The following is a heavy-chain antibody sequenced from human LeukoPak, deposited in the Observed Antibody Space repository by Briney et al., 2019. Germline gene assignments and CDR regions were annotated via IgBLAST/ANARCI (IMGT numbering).Heavy chain of an antibody. V-gene: IGHV3-23*01. J-gene: IGHJ4*02. CDR1: GFTLRNYA. CDR2: ISDSGNT. D-gene: IGHD2-21*01. Sequence: GGSLRLSCAASGFTLRNYAMSWVRQAPGKGLEWVSAISDSGNTYHADSVKGRFTISRDGSKNTLFLQMNRLRPEDAAVYYCAKAPVTTCRGAYCYPFDYWGQGTLVTVSS. CDR3: AKAPVTTCRGAYCYPFDY.